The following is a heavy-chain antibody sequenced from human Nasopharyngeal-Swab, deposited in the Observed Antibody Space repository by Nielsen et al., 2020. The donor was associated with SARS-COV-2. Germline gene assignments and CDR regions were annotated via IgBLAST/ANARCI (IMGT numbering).Heavy chain of an antibody. CDR2: INPGSGGT. J-gene: IGHJ6*02. CDR1: GYIFINYY. CDR3: ARRGRCSGSSCDMDV. V-gene: IGHV1-46*01. D-gene: IGHD2-2*01. Sequence: ASVKAPCKASGYIFINYYIHWLRQAPGQGLEWMGMINPGSGGTTYAQKFQGRVTMTRDTSTSTVFMDLSSLRSEDTAVYYCARRGRCSGSSCDMDVWGQGTTVTVSS.